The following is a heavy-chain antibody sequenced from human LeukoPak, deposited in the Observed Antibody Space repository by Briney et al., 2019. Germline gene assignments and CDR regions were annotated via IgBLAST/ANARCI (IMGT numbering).Heavy chain of an antibody. CDR1: GFTVSSNY. Sequence: PGGSLRLSCAASGFTVSSNYXXXXXXXXXXXXEWVANIKQDGSVTKYVDSVKGRFTISRDNAKNSLYLQMNSLRAEDTAIYYCAGGTGWLTTDWGQGTLVTVSS. CDR2: IKQDGSVT. CDR3: AGGTGWLTTD. D-gene: IGHD6-19*01. J-gene: IGHJ4*02. V-gene: IGHV3-7*01.